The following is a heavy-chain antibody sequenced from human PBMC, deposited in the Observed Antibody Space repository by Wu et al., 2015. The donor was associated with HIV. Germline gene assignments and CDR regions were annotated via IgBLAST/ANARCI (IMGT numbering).Heavy chain of an antibody. CDR3: ASGSKGGSYYYYGMDV. Sequence: QVQLVQSGAEVKEPGASVKVSCKASGYTFTSYGISWVRQAPGQGLEWMGWISAYNGNTNYAQKLQGRVTMTTDTSTSTAYMELRSLKSDDTAVYYCASGSKGGSYYYYGMDVWGPGTRVTVSS. V-gene: IGHV1-18*01. CDR1: GYTFTSYG. D-gene: IGHD3-10*01. CDR2: ISAYNGNT. J-gene: IGHJ6*02.